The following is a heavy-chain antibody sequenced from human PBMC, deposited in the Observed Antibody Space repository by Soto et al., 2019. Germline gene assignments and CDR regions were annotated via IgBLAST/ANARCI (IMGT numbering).Heavy chain of an antibody. V-gene: IGHV1-69*13. J-gene: IGHJ3*02. D-gene: IGHD3-22*01. CDR1: GGPFSSYA. Sequence: SVKVSCKASGGPFSSYAISWVRQAPGQGLEWMGGIIPIFGTANYAQKFQGRVTITADESTSTAYMELSSLRSEDTAVYYCAREVGYYDSSGYDAFDIWGQGTMVTVSS. CDR2: IIPIFGTA. CDR3: AREVGYYDSSGYDAFDI.